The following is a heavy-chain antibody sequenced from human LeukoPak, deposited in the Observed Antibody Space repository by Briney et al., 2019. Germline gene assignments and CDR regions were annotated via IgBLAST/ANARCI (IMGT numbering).Heavy chain of an antibody. J-gene: IGHJ6*03. Sequence: SETLSLTCTVSGGSINSGNYYWSWIRQPPGKRLEWIGYIHDNGGTNYNPSLKSRVTISVDTSKKQFSLKLTSVTVADTAVYYCARETSQKGAHYMDVWGKGTTVTISS. CDR2: IHDNGGT. CDR1: GGSINSGNYY. D-gene: IGHD3-16*01. V-gene: IGHV4-61*01. CDR3: ARETSQKGAHYMDV.